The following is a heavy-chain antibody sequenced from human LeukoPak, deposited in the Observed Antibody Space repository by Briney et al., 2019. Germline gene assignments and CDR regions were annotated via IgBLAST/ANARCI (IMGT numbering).Heavy chain of an antibody. V-gene: IGHV4-30-4*01. CDR1: GGSISSGDYY. CDR3: ARVPLYCSSTSCYWFDP. CDR2: IYYSGST. Sequence: SETLSLTCTVSGGSISSGDYYWSWIRQPPGKGLEWIGYIYYSGSTYYNPSLKSRVTMSVDTSKNQFSLKLSSVTAADTAVYYCARVPLYCSSTSCYWFDPWGQGTLVTVSS. J-gene: IGHJ5*02. D-gene: IGHD2-2*01.